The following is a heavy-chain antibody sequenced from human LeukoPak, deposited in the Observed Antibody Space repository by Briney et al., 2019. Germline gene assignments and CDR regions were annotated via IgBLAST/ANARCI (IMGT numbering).Heavy chain of an antibody. V-gene: IGHV4-34*01. CDR2: INHSGST. CDR1: GGSFSGYY. J-gene: IGHJ4*02. D-gene: IGHD3-22*01. CDR3: ARGPGGSGYQDY. Sequence: PSETLSFTCAVYGGSFSGYYWSWIRQPPGKGLEWIGEINHSGSTNYNPSLKSRVTISVDTSKNQFSLKLSSVTAADTAVYYCARGPGGSGYQDYWGQGTLVTVSS.